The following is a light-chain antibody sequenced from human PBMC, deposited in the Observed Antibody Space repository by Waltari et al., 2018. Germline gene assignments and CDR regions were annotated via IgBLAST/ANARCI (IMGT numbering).Light chain of an antibody. CDR3: STSTMSSAVL. CDR2: AVS. V-gene: IGLV2-14*03. Sequence: QSALTQPASVSGSPGQSITISCTGTSSDVGFHNYVSWYQHHPGKAPKLMIYAVSGRPSGVSSRFSGSKAGDTASLTISGLQAEDEADYYCSTSTMSSAVLFGGGTKLTVL. CDR1: SSDVGFHNY. J-gene: IGLJ2*01.